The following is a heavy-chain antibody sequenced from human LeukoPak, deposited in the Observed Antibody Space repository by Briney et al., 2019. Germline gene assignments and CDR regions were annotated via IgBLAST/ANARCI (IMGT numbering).Heavy chain of an antibody. J-gene: IGHJ4*02. CDR3: ARAAAAGYFDY. D-gene: IGHD6-13*01. CDR1: GGSISSSSYY. V-gene: IGHV4-39*07. CDR2: IYYSGST. Sequence: SETLSLTCTVSGGSISSSSYYWGWIRQPPGKGLEWIGNIYYSGSTYYNPSLKSRVAISVDTSKNQFSLKLSSVTAADTAVYYCARAAAAGYFDYWGQGTLVTVSS.